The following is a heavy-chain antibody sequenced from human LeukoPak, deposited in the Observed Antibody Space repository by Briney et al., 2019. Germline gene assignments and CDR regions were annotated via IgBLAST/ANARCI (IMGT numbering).Heavy chain of an antibody. D-gene: IGHD6-19*01. V-gene: IGHV3-23*01. J-gene: IGHJ4*02. Sequence: GGSLRLSCAASGFTFSSYAMSWVRQAPGKGLEWVSAISGSGGSTYYADSVKGRFTISRDNSKNTLYLQMNSPRAEDTTVYYCAKDLPGPAVAGNFDYWGQGTLVTVSS. CDR1: GFTFSSYA. CDR2: ISGSGGST. CDR3: AKDLPGPAVAGNFDY.